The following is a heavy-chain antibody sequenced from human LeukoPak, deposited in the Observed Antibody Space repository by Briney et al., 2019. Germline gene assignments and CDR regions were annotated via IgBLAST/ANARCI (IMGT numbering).Heavy chain of an antibody. Sequence: ASVKVSCKASGYTFTSYDINWVRQATGQGPEWMGWMNPNSGNTGYAQKFQGRVTMTRNTSISTAYMELSSLRSEDTAVYYCARTYSGYDYAFDIWGQGTMVTVSS. D-gene: IGHD5-12*01. CDR3: ARTYSGYDYAFDI. CDR2: MNPNSGNT. J-gene: IGHJ3*02. V-gene: IGHV1-8*01. CDR1: GYTFTSYD.